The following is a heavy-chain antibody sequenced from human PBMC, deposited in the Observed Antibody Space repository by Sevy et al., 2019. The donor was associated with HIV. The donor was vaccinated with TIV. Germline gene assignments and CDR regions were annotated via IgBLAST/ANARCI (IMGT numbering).Heavy chain of an antibody. J-gene: IGHJ4*02. Sequence: GGSLRLSCAASGFTFSSYAMSWVRQAPGKGLEWVSAISGSGGRTYYADSVKGRFTISRDNSKNTLYLQMNSLRAEDKAVYYCAKAVVWNGFSGFDYWGQGTLVTVSS. CDR2: ISGSGGRT. CDR3: AKAVVWNGFSGFDY. CDR1: GFTFSSYA. V-gene: IGHV3-23*01. D-gene: IGHD1-1*01.